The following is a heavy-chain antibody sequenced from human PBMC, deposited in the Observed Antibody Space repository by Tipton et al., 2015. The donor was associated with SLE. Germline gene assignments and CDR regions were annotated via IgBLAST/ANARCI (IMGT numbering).Heavy chain of an antibody. V-gene: IGHV3-20*04. CDR2: INWNGAST. CDR1: GFNFADYG. Sequence: SLRLSCAASGFNFADYGMSWVRQAPGKGLEWVSGINWNGASTGYADSVKGRFTISRDNAKNSLYLQMNSLRAEDTAVYYCARGKSSGWYVPGIDYWGQGTLVTVSS. D-gene: IGHD6-19*01. J-gene: IGHJ4*02. CDR3: ARGKSSGWYVPGIDY.